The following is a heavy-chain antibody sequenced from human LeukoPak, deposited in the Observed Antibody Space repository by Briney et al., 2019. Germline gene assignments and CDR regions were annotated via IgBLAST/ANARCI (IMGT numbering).Heavy chain of an antibody. Sequence: SETLSLTCTVSGGSISSSSYYWGWIRQPPGKGLEWIGSIYYSGSTYYNPSLKSRVTISVDTSKNQFSLKLSSVTAADTAVYYCARLTTAMAFFDYWGQGTLVTVSS. V-gene: IGHV4-39*07. CDR3: ARLTTAMAFFDY. CDR2: IYYSGST. D-gene: IGHD5-18*01. J-gene: IGHJ4*02. CDR1: GGSISSSSYY.